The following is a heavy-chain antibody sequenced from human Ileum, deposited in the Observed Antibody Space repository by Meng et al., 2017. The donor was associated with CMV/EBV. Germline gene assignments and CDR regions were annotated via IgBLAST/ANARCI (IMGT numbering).Heavy chain of an antibody. Sequence: QVHLKESGPGLVKPSQTLSLTCTVSGGSITSGNYYWSWIRQPPGRGLEWIGYIYYSGSPYYKPSLKSRVTISLDTSKNQFSLNLRSVTATDSAVYYCVRQVVAASFDYWGQGALVTVSS. CDR3: VRQVVAASFDY. D-gene: IGHD2-15*01. CDR2: IYYSGSP. CDR1: GGSITSGNYY. J-gene: IGHJ4*02. V-gene: IGHV4-30-4*08.